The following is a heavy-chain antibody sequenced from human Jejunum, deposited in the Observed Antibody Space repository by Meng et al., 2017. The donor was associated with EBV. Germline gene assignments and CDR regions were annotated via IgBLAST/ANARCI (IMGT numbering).Heavy chain of an antibody. CDR1: AYIFAGYY. CDR3: AREGLVGDLRYFDL. CDR2: INPNSGGA. Sequence: QVQLVQSGAEVKKPGASVKVSCKASAYIFAGYYMHWVRQAPGQGLEWMGRINPNSGGANYAQKFQGRVTMTRDTSISTAYMELSRLRSDDTAVYYCAREGLVGDLRYFDLWGRGTLVTVSS. D-gene: IGHD3-16*01. V-gene: IGHV1-2*06. J-gene: IGHJ2*01.